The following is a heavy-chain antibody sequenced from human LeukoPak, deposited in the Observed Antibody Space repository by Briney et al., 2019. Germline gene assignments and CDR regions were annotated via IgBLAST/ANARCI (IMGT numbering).Heavy chain of an antibody. CDR1: GFTFSSYA. J-gene: IGHJ3*02. D-gene: IGHD6-19*01. CDR2: ISYDGSNK. Sequence: PGGSLRLSCAASGFTFSSYAMHWVRQAPGKGLEWVAVISYDGSNKYYADSVKGRFTISRDNSKNTLYLQMNSLRAEDTAVYYCARASSSGWFPDAFDIWGQGTMVTVSS. V-gene: IGHV3-30-3*01. CDR3: ARASSSGWFPDAFDI.